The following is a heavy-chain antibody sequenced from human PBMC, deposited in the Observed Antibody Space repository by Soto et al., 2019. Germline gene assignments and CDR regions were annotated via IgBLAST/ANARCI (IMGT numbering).Heavy chain of an antibody. CDR3: AKTLRSKLTPFDY. V-gene: IGHV3-74*01. Sequence: PWWSLGLSCASSGFTFSNYWMHWVRQAPGKGLEWLSYINSDGSTTYYADSAKGLFTISRDNSKNTLYLQMNSLRVDDTAVYYCAKTLRSKLTPFDYWGQGTLVTVSS. J-gene: IGHJ4*02. CDR2: INSDGSTT. D-gene: IGHD3-9*01. CDR1: GFTFSNYW.